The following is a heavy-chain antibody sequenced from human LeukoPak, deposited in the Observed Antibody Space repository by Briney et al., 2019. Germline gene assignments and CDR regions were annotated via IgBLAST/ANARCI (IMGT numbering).Heavy chain of an antibody. CDR1: GFTFSSYA. D-gene: IGHD3-22*01. Sequence: GRSLRLFCAASGFTFSSYAMHSVRQAPGPWLEWVSVISYDGSNKYYADSVKGRFTISRDNSKNTLYLQMNSLRAEDTAVYYCARDLHYYGSSGYYYGFDYWGQGTLVTVSS. CDR2: ISYDGSNK. CDR3: ARDLHYYGSSGYYYGFDY. V-gene: IGHV3-30-3*01. J-gene: IGHJ4*02.